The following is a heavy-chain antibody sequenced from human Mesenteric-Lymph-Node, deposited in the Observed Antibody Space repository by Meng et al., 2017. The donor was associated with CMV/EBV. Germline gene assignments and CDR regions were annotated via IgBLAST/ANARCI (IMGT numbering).Heavy chain of an antibody. D-gene: IGHD5-12*01. V-gene: IGHV1-18*01. Sequence: ASAKVSCKASGYTFTSYGISWVRQAPGQGLEWMGWISAYNGNTNYAQKPQGRVTMITDTSTSTAYVELRSLGSDDAAVYYCARGRDIADRYFDLWGRGTLVTVSS. CDR1: GYTFTSYG. CDR3: ARGRDIADRYFDL. J-gene: IGHJ2*01. CDR2: ISAYNGNT.